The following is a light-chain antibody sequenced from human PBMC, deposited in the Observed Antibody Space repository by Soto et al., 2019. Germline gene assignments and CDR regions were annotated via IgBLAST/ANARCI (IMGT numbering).Light chain of an antibody. V-gene: IGKV3-15*01. CDR2: GAS. CDR1: KSVSSY. Sequence: EIVMTQSPATLSVSPGERATLSCRASKSVSSYLAWYQQKPGQAPRLLIYGASTRATDIPARFSGSWSGTEFTLTISILQSEDFAVYYCQQYNNWCTFGQGTKVEIK. J-gene: IGKJ1*01. CDR3: QQYNNWCT.